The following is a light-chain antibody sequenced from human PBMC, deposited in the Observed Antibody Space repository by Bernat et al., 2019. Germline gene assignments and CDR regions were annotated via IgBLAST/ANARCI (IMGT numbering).Light chain of an antibody. J-gene: IGLJ2*01. CDR3: SSYAGHNDLHVI. Sequence: QSALTQPPSASGSPGQSVTISCTGTSSDVGGYNYVSWYQHHPGKAPKLMIYEVNKRPSGVPDRFSGSKSGNTASLTVSGLQGEDEADYYCSSYAGHNDLHVIFGGGTKLTV. CDR2: EVN. CDR1: SSDVGGYNY. V-gene: IGLV2-8*01.